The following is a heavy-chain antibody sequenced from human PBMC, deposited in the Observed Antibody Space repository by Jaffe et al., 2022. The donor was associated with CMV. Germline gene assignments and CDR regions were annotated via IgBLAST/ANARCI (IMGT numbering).Heavy chain of an antibody. Sequence: EVQLVESGGGLVQPGGSLRLSCSASGFTFSSYAMHWVRQAPGKGLEYVSAISSNGGSTYYADSVKGRFTISRDNSKNTLYLQMSSLRAEDTAVYYCVKIVKIRPAAAGTLWYYYYYMDVWGKGTTVTVSS. V-gene: IGHV3-64D*06. J-gene: IGHJ6*03. CDR2: ISSNGGST. CDR3: VKIVKIRPAAAGTLWYYYYYMDV. CDR1: GFTFSSYA. D-gene: IGHD6-13*01.